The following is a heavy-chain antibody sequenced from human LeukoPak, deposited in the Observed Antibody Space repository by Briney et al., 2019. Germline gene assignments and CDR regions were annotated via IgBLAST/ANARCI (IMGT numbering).Heavy chain of an antibody. Sequence: PSETLSLTCTVSGGSISSSSYYWGWIRQPPGKGLEWIGSIYYSGSTYYNPSLKSRVTISVDTSKNQFSLKLSSVTAADTAVYYCARPVYDSSGYYYWGQGTLVTVSS. V-gene: IGHV4-39*01. J-gene: IGHJ4*02. CDR3: ARPVYDSSGYYY. CDR1: GGSISSSSYY. CDR2: IYYSGST. D-gene: IGHD3-22*01.